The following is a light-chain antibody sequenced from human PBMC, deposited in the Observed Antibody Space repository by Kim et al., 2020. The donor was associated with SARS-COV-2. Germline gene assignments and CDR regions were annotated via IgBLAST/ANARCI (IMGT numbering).Light chain of an antibody. CDR2: RTA. CDR3: QHFNC. Sequence: DIRMTQSPSTLSASVGDRVTITCRASQSISDWVTWYQQKPGKAPSLLIYRTATLETGVPSRFSGSGSGTEFTLTISSLQPDDFATYYCQHFNCFGGGTKVDIK. CDR1: QSISDW. J-gene: IGKJ4*01. V-gene: IGKV1-5*03.